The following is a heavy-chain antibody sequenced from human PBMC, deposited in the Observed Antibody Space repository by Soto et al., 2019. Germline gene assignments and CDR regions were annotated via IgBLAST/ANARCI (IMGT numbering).Heavy chain of an antibody. CDR3: ARDRLFDSNTYHYTYGMDV. V-gene: IGHV3-30-3*01. Sequence: GGSLRLSCAASGFTFNSYSIPWVRQAPCKGLEWVAVISYGGVDKYYADSVKGRFTISRDNSKNTLYLQMNSLRADDTAVYYCARDRLFDSNTYHYTYGMDVSGQVTSVTLCS. D-gene: IGHD3-22*01. J-gene: IGHJ6*02. CDR1: GFTFNSYS. CDR2: ISYGGVDK.